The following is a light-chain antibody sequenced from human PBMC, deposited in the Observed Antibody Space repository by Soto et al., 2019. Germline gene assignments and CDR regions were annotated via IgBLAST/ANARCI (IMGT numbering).Light chain of an antibody. CDR2: AAS. CDR1: QGVRPY. Sequence: DIQMTQSPSSLSAPVGDRVTITCRASQGVRPYLLWYHQRQGTAPKLLIYAASNFLSGVPSRFSGSGSGTNFTLTISSLQPEDFATYYCQQSYKTPHTFGQGTKLETK. V-gene: IGKV1-39*01. CDR3: QQSYKTPHT. J-gene: IGKJ2*01.